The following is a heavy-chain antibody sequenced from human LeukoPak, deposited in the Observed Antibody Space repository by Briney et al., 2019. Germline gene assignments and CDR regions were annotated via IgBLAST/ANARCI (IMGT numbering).Heavy chain of an antibody. V-gene: IGHV3-48*03. J-gene: IGHJ6*02. CDR1: GFSFSTYD. D-gene: IGHD3-10*01. Sequence: QAGESLRLSRPAYGFSFSTYDMNWVRQAPGKGPEWITYISGGGAHIYYRESVRGRFTISRDNAKNLLYLDMNSLRDEDTAVYYCARDFTLVRGAVYWYYYGMDVWGQGTTVTVSS. CDR2: ISGGGAHI. CDR3: ARDFTLVRGAVYWYYYGMDV.